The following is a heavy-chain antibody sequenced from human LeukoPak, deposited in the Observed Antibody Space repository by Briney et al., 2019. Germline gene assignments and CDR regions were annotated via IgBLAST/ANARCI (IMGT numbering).Heavy chain of an antibody. J-gene: IGHJ5*02. Sequence: KPSETLSLTCTVSGGSISSHYWSWIQQPPGKGLEWIGYIYYSGNTNYNPSLKSRVTISVGSSRNQFSLNMYSVTPADTAVYYCARSINYFGSGTWLDPWGQGTLVTVSS. CDR2: IYYSGNT. CDR3: ARSINYFGSGTWLDP. D-gene: IGHD3-10*01. V-gene: IGHV4-59*11. CDR1: GGSISSHY.